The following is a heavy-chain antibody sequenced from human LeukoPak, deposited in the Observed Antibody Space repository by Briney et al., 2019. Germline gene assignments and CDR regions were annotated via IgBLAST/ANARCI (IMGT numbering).Heavy chain of an antibody. CDR2: IYPDDSDT. CDR1: GYGFASSW. Sequence: GESLKISCKGSGYGFASSWIGWARQMPGKGLEWMGIIYPDDSDTRYSPSFEGQITISVDKSISTAYLQWSSLKASDTALYYCARHGHCTNGVCYSNYCYHMDVWGKGTTVTVSS. V-gene: IGHV5-51*01. J-gene: IGHJ6*03. CDR3: ARHGHCTNGVCYSNYCYHMDV. D-gene: IGHD2-8*01.